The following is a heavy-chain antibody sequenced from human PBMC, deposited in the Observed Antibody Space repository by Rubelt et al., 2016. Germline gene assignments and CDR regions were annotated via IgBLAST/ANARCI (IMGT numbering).Heavy chain of an antibody. Sequence: QVQLVQSGAEVKKPGASVKVSCKASGYTFTSYGISWVRQAPGQGLEWMGWISAYNVNTNYAQKLQGVVTMTTDTSTSTAYRELRSLRSDDTAVYYCARDLPPFRRYNWNFPLDYWGQGTLVTVSS. J-gene: IGHJ4*02. CDR3: ARDLPPFRRYNWNFPLDY. CDR1: GYTFTSYG. D-gene: IGHD1-7*01. CDR2: ISAYNVNT. V-gene: IGHV1-18*01.